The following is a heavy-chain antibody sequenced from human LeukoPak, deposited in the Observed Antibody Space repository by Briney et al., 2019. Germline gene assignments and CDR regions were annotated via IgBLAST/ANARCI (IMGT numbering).Heavy chain of an antibody. D-gene: IGHD3-22*01. CDR2: IYTSGST. CDR3: ARAKYYYDSSGYDRWYFDL. Sequence: SETLSLTCTVSGGSISSYYWSWIRQPAGKGLEWIGRIYTSGSTNYNPSLKSRVTMSVDTSKNQFSLKLSSVTAADTAVYYCARAKYYYDSSGYDRWYFDLWGRGTLVTVSS. CDR1: GGSISSYY. V-gene: IGHV4-4*07. J-gene: IGHJ2*01.